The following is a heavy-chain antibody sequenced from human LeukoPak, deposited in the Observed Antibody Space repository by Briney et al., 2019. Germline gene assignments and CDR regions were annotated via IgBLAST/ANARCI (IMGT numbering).Heavy chain of an antibody. CDR1: GGSITSSSYY. V-gene: IGHV4-39*07. CDR2: IYYSGST. J-gene: IGHJ4*02. Sequence: PSETLSLTCTVSGGSITSSSYYSGWFRQPPGKGLEWIGTIYYSGSTYYNPSLKSRVTISVDTSKNQFSLKLSSVTAADTAVYYCARMNSGSSFDYWGQGTLVSVSS. CDR3: ARMNSGSSFDY. D-gene: IGHD3-10*01.